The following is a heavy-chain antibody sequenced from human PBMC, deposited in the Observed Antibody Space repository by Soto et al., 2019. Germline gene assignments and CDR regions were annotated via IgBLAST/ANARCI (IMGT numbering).Heavy chain of an antibody. CDR1: GFTFSSYG. Sequence: PGGSLRLSCAASGFTFSSYGMHWVRQAPGKGLEWVAVIWYDGSNKYYADSVKGRFTISRDNSKNTLYLQMNSLRAEDTAVYYCARENSRDGYNLGRTLGYFDYWGQGTLVTVSS. CDR3: ARENSRDGYNLGRTLGYFDY. CDR2: IWYDGSNK. D-gene: IGHD5-12*01. J-gene: IGHJ4*02. V-gene: IGHV3-33*01.